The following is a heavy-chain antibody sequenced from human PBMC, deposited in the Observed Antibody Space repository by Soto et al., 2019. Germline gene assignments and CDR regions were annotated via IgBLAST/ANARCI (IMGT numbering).Heavy chain of an antibody. V-gene: IGHV1-8*01. J-gene: IGHJ5*02. CDR2: MNPNSGYT. CDR3: VRVVTVFGVVLGRHSNWFDP. CDR1: GYTFTSYD. D-gene: IGHD3-3*01. Sequence: QVQLVQSGAEVKKPGASVKVSCKASGYTFTSYDINWVRQATGQGLEWMGRMNPNSGYTGYAQRFQGRVTMTRNTSISTAYMELSSLRSEDTAVYYCVRVVTVFGVVLGRHSNWFDPWGQGTLVTGSS.